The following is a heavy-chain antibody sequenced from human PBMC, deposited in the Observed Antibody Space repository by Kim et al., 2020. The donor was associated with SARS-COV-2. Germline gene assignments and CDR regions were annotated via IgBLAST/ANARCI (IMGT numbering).Heavy chain of an antibody. J-gene: IGHJ4*02. V-gene: IGHV3-11*03. CDR3: ASVGISLSVEMATIGADY. D-gene: IGHD5-12*01. Sequence: KGRFTISRDNAKNSLYLQMNSLRAEDTAVYYCASVGISLSVEMATIGADYWGQGTLVTVSS.